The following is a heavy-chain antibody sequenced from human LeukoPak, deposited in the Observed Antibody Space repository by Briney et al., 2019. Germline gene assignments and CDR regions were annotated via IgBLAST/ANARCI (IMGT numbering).Heavy chain of an antibody. CDR3: ARDTRIAVAGTGY. D-gene: IGHD6-19*01. J-gene: IGHJ4*02. V-gene: IGHV4-39*07. CDR2: IYYSGST. Sequence: SETLSLTCTVSGGSISSSSYYWGWIRQPPGKGLEWIGSIYYSGSTYYNPSLKSRVTISVDTSKNQFSLKLSSVTAADTAVYYCARDTRIAVAGTGYWGQGTLVTVSS. CDR1: GGSISSSSYY.